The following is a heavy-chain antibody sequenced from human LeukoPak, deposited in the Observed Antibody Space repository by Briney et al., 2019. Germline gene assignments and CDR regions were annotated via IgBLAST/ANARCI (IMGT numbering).Heavy chain of an antibody. V-gene: IGHV1-2*02. CDR2: INPNSGGT. Sequence: GASVKVSCKASGYTFTGYYMHWVRQAPGQGLEWMGWINPNSGGTNYAQKFQGRVTMTRDTSISTAYMELSRLRSDDTAVYYCARDETHFYGSGSSNWFDPWGQGILVTVSS. CDR3: ARDETHFYGSGSSNWFDP. D-gene: IGHD3-10*01. J-gene: IGHJ5*02. CDR1: GYTFTGYY.